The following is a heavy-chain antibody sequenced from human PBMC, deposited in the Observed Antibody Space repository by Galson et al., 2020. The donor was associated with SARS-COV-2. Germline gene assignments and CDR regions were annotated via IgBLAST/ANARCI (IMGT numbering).Heavy chain of an antibody. CDR2: IGTAGDT. J-gene: IGHJ4*02. CDR3: ARGYSSGYYYYFDY. V-gene: IGHV3-13*01. CDR1: GFTFSSYD. Sequence: GESLKISCAASGFTFSSYDMHWVRQATGKGLEWVSAIGTAGDTYYPGSVKGRFTISRENAKNSLYLQMNSLRAGDTAVYYCARGYSSGYYYYFDYWGQGTLVTVSS. D-gene: IGHD3-22*01.